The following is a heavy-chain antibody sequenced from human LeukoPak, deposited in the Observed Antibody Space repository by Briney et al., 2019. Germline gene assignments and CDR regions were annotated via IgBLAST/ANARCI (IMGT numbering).Heavy chain of an antibody. J-gene: IGHJ4*02. D-gene: IGHD6-13*01. V-gene: IGHV4-39*07. CDR1: GGSISSSSYY. CDR2: IYHSGST. CDR3: ARKGPYSSNWLYYFDY. Sequence: PSETLSLTCTVSGGSISSSSYYWGWIRQPPGKGLEWIGEIYHSGSTNYNPSLKSRVTISVDKSKNQFSLKLSSLTAADTAVYYCARKGPYSSNWLYYFDYWGQGTLVTVSS.